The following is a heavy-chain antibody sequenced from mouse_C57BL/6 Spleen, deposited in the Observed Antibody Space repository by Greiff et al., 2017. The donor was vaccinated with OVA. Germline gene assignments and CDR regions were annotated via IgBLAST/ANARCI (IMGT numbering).Heavy chain of an antibody. D-gene: IGHD2-3*01. CDR2: IWSGGST. V-gene: IGHV2-2*01. CDR1: GFSLTSYG. J-gene: IGHJ3*01. Sequence: QVHVKQSGPGLVQPSQSLSITCTVSGFSLTSYGVHWVRQSPGKGLEWLGVIWSGGSTDYNAAFISRLSISKDNSKSQVFFKMNSLQADDTAIYYCARNYDGYPGWFAYWGQGTLVTVSA. CDR3: ARNYDGYPGWFAY.